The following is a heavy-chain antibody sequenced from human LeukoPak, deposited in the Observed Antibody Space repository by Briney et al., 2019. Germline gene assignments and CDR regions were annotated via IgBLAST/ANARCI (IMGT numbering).Heavy chain of an antibody. CDR3: ARDLALGY. D-gene: IGHD3-3*02. Sequence: AGGSLRLSCAASGFTFSTYSMNWVRQAPGKGLEWVGLIKSKTNGETRDYAAPVKGRFTISRDDSDNTLYLQMNSLRAEDTAVYYCARDLALGYWGQGTLVTVSS. CDR2: IKSKTNGETR. V-gene: IGHV3-15*01. J-gene: IGHJ4*02. CDR1: GFTFSTYS.